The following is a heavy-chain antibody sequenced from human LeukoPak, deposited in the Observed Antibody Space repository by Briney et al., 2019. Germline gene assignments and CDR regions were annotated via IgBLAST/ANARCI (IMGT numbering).Heavy chain of an antibody. D-gene: IGHD6-19*01. CDR3: ARDPSSGWYRYLDY. CDR2: ISSSSSYI. Sequence: GGSLRLSCAASGFTFSSYSMNWVRQAPGKGLEWVSSISSSSSYIYYADSVKGRFTISRDNAKNSLYLQMNSLRAEDTAVYYCARDPSSGWYRYLDYWGRGTLVTVSS. V-gene: IGHV3-21*01. CDR1: GFTFSSYS. J-gene: IGHJ4*02.